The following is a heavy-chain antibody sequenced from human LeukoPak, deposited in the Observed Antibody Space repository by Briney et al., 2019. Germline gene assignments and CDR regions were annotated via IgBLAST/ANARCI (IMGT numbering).Heavy chain of an antibody. D-gene: IGHD2-15*01. V-gene: IGHV1-18*01. CDR2: ISAYNGNT. Sequence: ASVKVSCKASGYTFTSDSISWVRQDPGQGLEWMGWISAYNGNTNYAQKLQGRVTMTTDTSTSTAYMELRSLRSDDTAVYYCARSYCSSSSCDWFDYWGQGTLVTVSS. CDR1: GYTFTSDS. CDR3: ARSYCSSSSCDWFDY. J-gene: IGHJ4*02.